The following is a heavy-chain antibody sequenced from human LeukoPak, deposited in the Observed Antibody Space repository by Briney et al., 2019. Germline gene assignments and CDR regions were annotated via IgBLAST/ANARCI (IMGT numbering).Heavy chain of an antibody. Sequence: PSETLSLTCTVSGGSISSYYWSWIRQPPGKGLGWIGYIYYSGSTNYNPSLKSRVTISVDTSKNQFSLKLSSVTAADTAVYYCARDSASGSQTWFDPWGQGTLVTVSS. CDR2: IYYSGST. CDR3: ARDSASGSQTWFDP. V-gene: IGHV4-59*01. D-gene: IGHD1-26*01. J-gene: IGHJ5*02. CDR1: GGSISSYY.